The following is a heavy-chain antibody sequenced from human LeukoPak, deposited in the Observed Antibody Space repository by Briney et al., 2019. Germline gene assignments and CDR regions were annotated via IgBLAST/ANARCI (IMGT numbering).Heavy chain of an antibody. Sequence: RASVKVSCTASGYTFNSYGISWVRQAPGQGLEWMGWISAYNGNTNYAQKLQGRVTMTTDTSTSTAYMELRSLRSDDTAVYYCARLWKWPHYYIGVWGKGTTVTVSS. V-gene: IGHV1-18*01. CDR1: GYTFNSYG. CDR2: ISAYNGNT. CDR3: ARLWKWPHYYIGV. D-gene: IGHD3-10*01. J-gene: IGHJ6*03.